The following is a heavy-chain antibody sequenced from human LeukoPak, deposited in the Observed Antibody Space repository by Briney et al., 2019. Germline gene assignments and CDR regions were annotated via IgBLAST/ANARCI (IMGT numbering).Heavy chain of an antibody. D-gene: IGHD1-26*01. J-gene: IGHJ4*02. Sequence: SETLSLTCTVSGGSISSYYWSWIRQPPGKGLEWIGYIYTSGSTNYNPSLKSRVTISVDTSKNQFSLKLRSVTAADTAVYYCARGSYYVFDYWGQGTLVTVSS. V-gene: IGHV4-4*09. CDR1: GGSISSYY. CDR2: IYTSGST. CDR3: ARGSYYVFDY.